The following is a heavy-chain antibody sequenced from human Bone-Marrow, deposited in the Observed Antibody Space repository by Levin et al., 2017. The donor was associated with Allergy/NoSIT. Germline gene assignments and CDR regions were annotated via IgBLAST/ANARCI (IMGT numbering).Heavy chain of an antibody. CDR2: IIPIFGRA. CDR1: GGTFSSYT. V-gene: IGHV1-69*06. CDR3: ATGQVAQGVVSWFDP. Sequence: KISCKASGGTFSSYTFSWVRQAPGQGLEWMGGIIPIFGRANYAQRFQGRVTITADKSTSTAYMELSSLRYDDTAVYYCATGQVAQGVVSWFDPWGQGTLVTVSS. J-gene: IGHJ5*02.